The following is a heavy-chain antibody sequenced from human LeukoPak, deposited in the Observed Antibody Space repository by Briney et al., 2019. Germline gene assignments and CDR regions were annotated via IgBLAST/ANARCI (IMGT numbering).Heavy chain of an antibody. CDR3: ARDWSVAGAFDI. Sequence: GGSLRLSCVASGFTFSNYLMNWVRQAPGKGLEWVSGISHSGSSIYYADSVKGRFTISRDNSKNTLYLQMNSLRAEDTAVYYCARDWSVAGAFDIWGQGTMVTVSS. CDR1: GFTFSNYL. J-gene: IGHJ3*02. V-gene: IGHV3-23*01. CDR2: ISHSGSSI. D-gene: IGHD6-19*01.